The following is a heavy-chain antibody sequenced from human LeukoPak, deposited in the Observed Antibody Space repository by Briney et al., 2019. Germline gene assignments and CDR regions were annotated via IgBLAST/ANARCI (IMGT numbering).Heavy chain of an antibody. J-gene: IGHJ4*02. Sequence: GSVKVSCMASGYTFTNSGINWVRQAPGQGLDWMGRISAYKGNANYPPHLQGRVTLTTDTSTSKAFMELSSLRSDDTAVYYCARSAYYYDTSAYGDDFDSWGQGTLVTVSS. D-gene: IGHD3-22*01. CDR2: ISAYKGNA. V-gene: IGHV1-18*01. CDR1: GYTFTNSG. CDR3: ARSAYYYDTSAYGDDFDS.